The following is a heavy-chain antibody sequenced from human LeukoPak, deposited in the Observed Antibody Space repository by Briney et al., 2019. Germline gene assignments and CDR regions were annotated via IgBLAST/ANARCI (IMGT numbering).Heavy chain of an antibody. J-gene: IGHJ4*02. Sequence: SVKVSCKASGFTFTSSAMQWVRQARGQRLEWIGWIVVGSGNTNYAQKFQERVTITRHMSTSTAYMELSSLRSEDTAVYYCAANELNSGAAKKEDYWGQGTLVTVSS. D-gene: IGHD1-26*01. CDR2: IVVGSGNT. CDR1: GFTFTSSA. V-gene: IGHV1-58*02. CDR3: AANELNSGAAKKEDY.